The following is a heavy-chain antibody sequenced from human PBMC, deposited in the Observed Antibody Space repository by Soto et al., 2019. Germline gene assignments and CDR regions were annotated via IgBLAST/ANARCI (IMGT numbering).Heavy chain of an antibody. Sequence: SETLSLTCTVSSGSVSTNNWWSWVRQSPGKGLEWIGEIYHDGSTDYTPSLKSRVTISLDQSRNQFSLSLRSVTAADTAIYYCARLPANDVGAFDVWGQGTMVTVSS. CDR1: SGSVSTNNW. CDR3: ARLPANDVGAFDV. CDR2: IYHDGST. V-gene: IGHV4-4*02. J-gene: IGHJ3*01. D-gene: IGHD1-1*01.